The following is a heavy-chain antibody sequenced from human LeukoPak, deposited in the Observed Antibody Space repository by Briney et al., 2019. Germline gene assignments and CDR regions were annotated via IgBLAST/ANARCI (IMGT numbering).Heavy chain of an antibody. J-gene: IGHJ4*02. CDR1: GFTFSSYA. V-gene: IGHV3-64*01. CDR3: ARGPLPAAHFDY. D-gene: IGHD2-2*01. CDR2: ISSNGGST. Sequence: PGGSLRLSCAASGFTFSSYAVHWVRQAPGKGLEYVSAISSNGGSTYYANSVKGRFTISRDNSKNTLYLQMGSLRAEDTAVYYCARGPLPAAHFDYWGQGTLVTVPS.